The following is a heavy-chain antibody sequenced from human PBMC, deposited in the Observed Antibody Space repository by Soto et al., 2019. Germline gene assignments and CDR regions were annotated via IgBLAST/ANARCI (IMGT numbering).Heavy chain of an antibody. J-gene: IGHJ1*01. CDR2: IYYSGST. V-gene: IGHV4-39*01. D-gene: IGHD2-2*01. CDR1: GGSISSSSYY. Sequence: QLQLQESGPGLVKPSETLSLTCTVSGGSISSSSYYWGWIRQPPGKGLEWIGSIYYSGSTYYNPSLRSRVTISVDTSKNQFSLKLSSVTAADTAVYYCARHHCSSTSCYRAQRLKSREGYFQHWGQGTLVTVSS. CDR3: ARHHCSSTSCYRAQRLKSREGYFQH.